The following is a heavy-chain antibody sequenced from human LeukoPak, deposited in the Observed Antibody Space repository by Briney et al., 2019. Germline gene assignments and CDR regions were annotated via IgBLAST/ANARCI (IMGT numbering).Heavy chain of an antibody. CDR2: LYHSESD. J-gene: IGHJ6*03. Sequence: SETLSLTCAVSGYSISNGYYWVWIRQPPGRGLAWIGSLYHSESDYHNTSLRSCVSMSVDTSKNQSSLTLSFVTAADTAVYYCARQHDSYYSYYIDVWGSGTTVTVSS. CDR1: GYSISNGYY. CDR3: ARQHDSYYSYYIDV. V-gene: IGHV4-38-2*01.